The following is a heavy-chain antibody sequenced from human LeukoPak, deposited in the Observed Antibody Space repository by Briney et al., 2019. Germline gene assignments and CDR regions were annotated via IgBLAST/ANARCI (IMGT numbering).Heavy chain of an antibody. J-gene: IGHJ4*02. CDR1: GFTVSSNY. D-gene: IGHD3-3*01. CDR3: ARDAFGVDKSPF. CDR2: INSDGSIT. V-gene: IGHV3-74*01. Sequence: GGSLRLSCAASGFTVSSNYMSWVRQAPGKGLVWVSRINSDGSITNYADSVKGRFTISRDNAKNTLYLQMNSLRAEDTAVYYCARDAFGVDKSPFWGQGTLVTVSS.